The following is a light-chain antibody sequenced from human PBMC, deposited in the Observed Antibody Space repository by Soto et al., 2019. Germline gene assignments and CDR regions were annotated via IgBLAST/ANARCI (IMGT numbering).Light chain of an antibody. Sequence: DLHMTQSPSTLSASAGDRVTITCRASQSISSWLAWYQQKPGKAPKLLIYDASNLESGVPSRFSGSGSGTEFTLTISSLQPDDFATYYCQQYHSYSPPYTFGQGTKLEIK. CDR2: DAS. J-gene: IGKJ2*01. CDR3: QQYHSYSPPYT. CDR1: QSISSW. V-gene: IGKV1-5*01.